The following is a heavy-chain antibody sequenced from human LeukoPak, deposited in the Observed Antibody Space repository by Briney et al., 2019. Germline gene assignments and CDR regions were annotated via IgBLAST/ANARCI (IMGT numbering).Heavy chain of an antibody. CDR1: GGTFSSYA. V-gene: IGHV1-69*04. J-gene: IGHJ4*02. Sequence: GASEKVSCKASGGTFSSYAISWVRQAPGQGLEWMGRIIPILGIANYAQKFQGRVTITADKSTSTAYMELSSLRSEDTAVYYCARVDTAMVIDYWGQGTLVTVSS. CDR2: IIPILGIA. CDR3: ARVDTAMVIDY. D-gene: IGHD5-18*01.